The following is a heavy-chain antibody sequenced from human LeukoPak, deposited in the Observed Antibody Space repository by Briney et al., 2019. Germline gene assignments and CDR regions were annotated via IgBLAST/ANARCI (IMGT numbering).Heavy chain of an antibody. CDR1: GFTFSSYA. CDR2: ISGSGGST. J-gene: IGHJ6*02. CDR3: AKKGATTSPGSNYYYYGMDV. V-gene: IGHV3-23*01. Sequence: GGSLRLSCAASGFTFSSYAMSWVRQAPGKGLECVSAISGSGGSTYYADSVKGRFTISRDNSKNTLYLQMNSLRAEDTAVYYCAKKGATTSPGSNYYYYGMDVWGQGTTVTVSS. D-gene: IGHD1-26*01.